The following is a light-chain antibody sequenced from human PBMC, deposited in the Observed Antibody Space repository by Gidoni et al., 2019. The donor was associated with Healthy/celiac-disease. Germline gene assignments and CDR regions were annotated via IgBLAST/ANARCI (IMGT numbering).Light chain of an antibody. Sequence: EIVMTQSPATLSVSPGERTTLSCRASQSVSSNLAWYQQKPVQAPRLLIHGASTRATGIPARFSGSGSGTAFTLTISSLQSEDFSVYYCQQYNNWPPLTFGGGTKVEIK. CDR1: QSVSSN. CDR2: GAS. CDR3: QQYNNWPPLT. J-gene: IGKJ4*01. V-gene: IGKV3-15*01.